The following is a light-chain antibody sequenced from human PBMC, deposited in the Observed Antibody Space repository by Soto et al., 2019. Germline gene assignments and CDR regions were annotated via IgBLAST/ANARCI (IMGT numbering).Light chain of an antibody. CDR2: GAS. CDR1: QSISSN. Sequence: EIVMTQSPGTLSLSPGESATLSCRASQSISSNLAWYQQKRGQAPRLLMYGASTRAPGIPARFSGSGSGTEFTLAISSLQSEDFAVYYCQHYNNLPLTFGGGTEVEIK. V-gene: IGKV3-15*01. CDR3: QHYNNLPLT. J-gene: IGKJ4*01.